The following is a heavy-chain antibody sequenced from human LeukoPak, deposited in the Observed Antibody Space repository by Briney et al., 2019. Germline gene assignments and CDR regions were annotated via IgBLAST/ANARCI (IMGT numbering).Heavy chain of an antibody. V-gene: IGHV1-69*04. CDR2: TIPILGIA. Sequence: SVKVSCKASGGTFSSYAISWVRQAPGQGLEWMGRTIPILGIANYAQKFQGRVTITADKSTSTAYMELSSLRSEDTAVYYCARGSGSRGYYFDYWGQGTLVTVSS. D-gene: IGHD1-26*01. J-gene: IGHJ4*02. CDR1: GGTFSSYA. CDR3: ARGSGSRGYYFDY.